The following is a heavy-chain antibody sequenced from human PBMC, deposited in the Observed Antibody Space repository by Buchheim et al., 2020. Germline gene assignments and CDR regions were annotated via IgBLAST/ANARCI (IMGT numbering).Heavy chain of an antibody. CDR2: IYYSGST. V-gene: IGHV4-61*01. Sequence: QVQLQESGPGLVKPSETLSLTCTVSGGSVSSGSYYWSWIRQPPGKGLEWIGYIYYSGSTNYNPSLTSPITISVDTSKNQFPLKLSSVTAADTAVYYCARESITIFGVVITGFDPWGQGTL. CDR1: GGSVSSGSYY. CDR3: ARESITIFGVVITGFDP. J-gene: IGHJ5*02. D-gene: IGHD3-3*01.